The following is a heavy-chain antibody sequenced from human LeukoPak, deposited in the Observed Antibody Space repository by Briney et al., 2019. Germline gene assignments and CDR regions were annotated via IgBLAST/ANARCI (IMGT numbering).Heavy chain of an antibody. CDR3: ARAPTVLVGYCSSSSCQADY. D-gene: IGHD2-2*01. V-gene: IGHV3-30-3*01. CDR1: GFTFSSYA. J-gene: IGHJ4*02. CDR2: ISYDGSNK. Sequence: GGSLRLSCAASGFTFSSYAMHWVRQAPGKGLEWVAVISYDGSNKYYADSVKGRFTISRDNSKNTLYLQMNSLRVEDTAVYYCARAPTVLVGYCSSSSCQADYWGQGTLVTVSS.